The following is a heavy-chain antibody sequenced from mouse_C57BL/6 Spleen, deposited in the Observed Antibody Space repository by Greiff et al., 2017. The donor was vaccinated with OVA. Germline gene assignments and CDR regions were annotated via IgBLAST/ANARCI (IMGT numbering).Heavy chain of an antibody. D-gene: IGHD2-3*01. V-gene: IGHV6-6*01. CDR1: GFTFSDAW. J-gene: IGHJ3*01. Sequence: DVKLVESGGGLVQPGGSMKLSCAASGFTFSDAWMDWVRQSPEKGLEWVAEIRNKANNHAKYYAESVKGRFTISRDDSKSSVYLQMNSLRAEDTGSYYCTRPIYDGYRTFAYWGQGTLVTVSA. CDR2: IRNKANNHAK. CDR3: TRPIYDGYRTFAY.